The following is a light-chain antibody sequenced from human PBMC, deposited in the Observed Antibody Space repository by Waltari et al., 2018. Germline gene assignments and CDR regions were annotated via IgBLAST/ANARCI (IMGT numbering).Light chain of an antibody. CDR3: GADHGSGSNFVWV. CDR1: SGHSNYK. CDR2: VGIGGIVG. V-gene: IGLV9-49*01. J-gene: IGLJ3*02. Sequence: QPVLPQPPSASASLRAPVTLTCPLNSGHSNYKLDWYQQSPGKGPRFVMRVGIGGIVGSRGDGIPDRFSVLGSGLNRYLTIKNIQEEDESDYHCGADHGSGSNFVWVFGGGTKLTVL.